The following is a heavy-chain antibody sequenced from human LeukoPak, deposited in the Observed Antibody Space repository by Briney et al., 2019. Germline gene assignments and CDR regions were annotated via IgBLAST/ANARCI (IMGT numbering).Heavy chain of an antibody. J-gene: IGHJ6*02. CDR2: IYSSGIT. Sequence: PSETLSLTCTVSGGSISSGGYYWSWIRQDPGKGLEWIGYIYSSGITYYKPSLKSRVTISVDTSRNQFSLRLRSVTAADTAVYYCARDPRGYGMDVWGQGTTVTVSS. D-gene: IGHD3-10*01. V-gene: IGHV4-31*03. CDR3: ARDPRGYGMDV. CDR1: GGSISSGGYY.